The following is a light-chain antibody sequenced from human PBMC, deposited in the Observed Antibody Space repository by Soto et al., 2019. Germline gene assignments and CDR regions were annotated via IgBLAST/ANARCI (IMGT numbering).Light chain of an antibody. V-gene: IGLV2-8*01. CDR2: EVS. J-gene: IGLJ2*01. CDR3: RSYAGSHNLV. CDR1: SSDVGGYNY. Sequence: QSALTQPHSASGSPGQSFTISCTGTSSDVGGYNYVSWYQQHPGKAPKLMIYEVSKRPSGVPDRFSGSKSGNTASLTVSGLQAEDEAEYYGRSYAGSHNLVFGGGTKLTVL.